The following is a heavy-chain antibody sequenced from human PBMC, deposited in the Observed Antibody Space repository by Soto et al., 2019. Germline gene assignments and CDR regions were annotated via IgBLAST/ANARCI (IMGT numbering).Heavy chain of an antibody. J-gene: IGHJ3*02. V-gene: IGHV4-34*01. CDR2: INHSGST. CDR1: GGSFSGYY. D-gene: IGHD3-10*01. Sequence: LSLTCAVYGGSFSGYYWSWLRQPPGKGLEWIGEINHSGSTNYNPSLKSRVTISVDTTKNQFSLKLSSVTAADTAVYYCARVDYYGSSNGFDIWGQGTMVTVSS. CDR3: ARVDYYGSSNGFDI.